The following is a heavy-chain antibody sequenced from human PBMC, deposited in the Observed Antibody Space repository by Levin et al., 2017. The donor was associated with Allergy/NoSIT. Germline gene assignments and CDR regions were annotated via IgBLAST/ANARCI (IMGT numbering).Heavy chain of an antibody. CDR2: IIPILGIA. D-gene: IGHD3-3*01. CDR3: ATVWGVVTNYYYGMDV. V-gene: IGHV1-69*04. J-gene: IGHJ6*02. Sequence: KISCKASGGTFSSYAISWVRQAPGQGLEWMGRIIPILGIANYAQKFQGRVTITADKSTSTAYMELSSLRSEDTAVYYCATVWGVVTNYYYGMDVWGQGTTVTVSS. CDR1: GGTFSSYA.